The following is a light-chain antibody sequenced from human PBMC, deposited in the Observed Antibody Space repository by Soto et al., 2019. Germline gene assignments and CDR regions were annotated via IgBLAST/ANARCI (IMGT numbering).Light chain of an antibody. CDR3: SSYTSSSTRV. J-gene: IGLJ2*01. Sequence: QSALTQPASVSGSPGQSITISCTGTSSDVGGYNYVSWYQQHPGKATQLIIYEVSNRPSGVSNRFSGSKSGNTASLTISGLQAEDEADYYCSSYTSSSTRVFGGGTKLTVL. V-gene: IGLV2-14*01. CDR1: SSDVGGYNY. CDR2: EVS.